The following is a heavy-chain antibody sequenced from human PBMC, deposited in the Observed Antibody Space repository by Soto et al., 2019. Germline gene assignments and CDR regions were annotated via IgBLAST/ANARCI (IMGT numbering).Heavy chain of an antibody. Sequence: GESLKISCNGSGYSFTIYWIGWVRQMPGKGLEWMGIIYPGDSDTRYSPSFQGQVTISADKSISTAYLQWSSLKASDTAMYYCARQEGAYCGGDCYSSFDYWGQGTLVTV. CDR1: GYSFTIYW. CDR2: IYPGDSDT. V-gene: IGHV5-51*01. D-gene: IGHD2-21*02. J-gene: IGHJ4*02. CDR3: ARQEGAYCGGDCYSSFDY.